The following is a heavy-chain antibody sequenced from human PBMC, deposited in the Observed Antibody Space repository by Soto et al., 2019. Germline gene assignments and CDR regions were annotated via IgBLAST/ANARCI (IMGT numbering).Heavy chain of an antibody. CDR1: GYTFTSYG. CDR3: ATRSQACDY. Sequence: QVQLVQSGPEVKKPGASVKVSCKTSGYTFTSYGISWVRQAPGQGLEWMGWISTYKGNTNYAQKFQGRVTMTTDTSTSTAYMELRSLRSDDTAVYDCATRSQACDYWGQGTLVTVSS. CDR2: ISTYKGNT. J-gene: IGHJ4*02. V-gene: IGHV1-18*01.